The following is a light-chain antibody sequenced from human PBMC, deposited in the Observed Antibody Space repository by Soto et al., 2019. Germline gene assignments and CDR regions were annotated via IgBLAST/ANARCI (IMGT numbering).Light chain of an antibody. J-gene: IGKJ1*01. V-gene: IGKV1-5*03. CDR2: KAS. Sequence: DIQMTQSPSTLSASVGDRVIITCRASQSISSWLAWYQQKPGKAPKLLIYKASSLESGVPSRFSGSGSGTEFTLTISSLQPDDFATYYCQHYSTYSTFGQGTKVDI. CDR3: QHYSTYST. CDR1: QSISSW.